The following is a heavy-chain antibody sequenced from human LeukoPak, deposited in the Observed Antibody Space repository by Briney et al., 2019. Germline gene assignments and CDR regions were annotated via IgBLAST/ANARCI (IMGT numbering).Heavy chain of an antibody. CDR3: ARVVVPAAKPYYYYYYMDV. Sequence: ASVKVSCKASGYNLTSYGITWVRQAPGQGLEWMGWMNPNSGNTGYAQKFQGRVTMTRNTSISTAYMELSSLRSEDTAVYYCARVVVPAAKPYYYYYYMDVWGKGTTVTISS. D-gene: IGHD2-2*01. CDR1: GYNLTSYG. V-gene: IGHV1-8*02. CDR2: MNPNSGNT. J-gene: IGHJ6*03.